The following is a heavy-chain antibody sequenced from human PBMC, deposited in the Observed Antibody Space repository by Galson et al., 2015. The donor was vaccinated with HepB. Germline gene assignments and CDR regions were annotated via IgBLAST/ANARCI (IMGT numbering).Heavy chain of an antibody. CDR3: AKALGYCSGGSCYRAFDI. V-gene: IGHV3-30*02. CDR2: IRYDGSNK. D-gene: IGHD2-15*01. Sequence: SLRLSCAASGFTFSSYGMHWVRQAPGKGLEWVAFIRYDGSNKYYADSVKGRFTISRDNSKNTLYLQMNSLRAEDTAVYYCAKALGYCSGGSCYRAFDIWCQGTMVTVSS. J-gene: IGHJ3*02. CDR1: GFTFSSYG.